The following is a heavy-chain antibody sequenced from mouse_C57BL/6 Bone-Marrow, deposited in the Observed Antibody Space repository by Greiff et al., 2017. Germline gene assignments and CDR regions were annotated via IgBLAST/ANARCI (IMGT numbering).Heavy chain of an antibody. V-gene: IGHV5-12*01. CDR2: ISNGGGGT. Sequence: EVQLVESGGGLVQPGASLKLSCAASGFTFSDYYMHWVRQTPEKRLEWVAYISNGGGGTYYPATVKGRFTISRNNAKNTLYLQIKRLKTEDTAMYYCARHGAARYFDYWGQGTTLTVSS. CDR3: ARHGAARYFDY. CDR1: GFTFSDYY. J-gene: IGHJ2*01. D-gene: IGHD3-1*01.